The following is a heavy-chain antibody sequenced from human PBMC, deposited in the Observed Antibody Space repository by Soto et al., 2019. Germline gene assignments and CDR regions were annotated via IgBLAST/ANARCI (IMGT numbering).Heavy chain of an antibody. Sequence: GGSLRLSCAASGFTFSNYWMDWVRQAPGKGLEWVANVNQDGSEKHYVDSVKGRFTISRDNAKNSLYLQMSSLTAEDSALYYCSTSLNYWGQGTLVTVSS. J-gene: IGHJ4*02. V-gene: IGHV3-7*01. CDR1: GFTFSNYW. CDR2: VNQDGSEK. CDR3: STSLNY.